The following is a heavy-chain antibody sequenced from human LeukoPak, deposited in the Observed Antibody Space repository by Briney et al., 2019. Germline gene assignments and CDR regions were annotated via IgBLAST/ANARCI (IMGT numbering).Heavy chain of an antibody. CDR2: ISHDGSNK. D-gene: IGHD6-6*01. CDR1: GFTFSSYG. CDR3: AKLASSSSTQNSDMYYYFDY. V-gene: IGHV3-30*18. J-gene: IGHJ4*02. Sequence: PGGSLRLSCAASGFTFSSYGMHWVRQAPGKGLEWVAVISHDGSNKYYADSVKGRFTISRDNSKNTLYLQMNSLRAEDTAVYYSAKLASSSSTQNSDMYYYFDYWGQGTLVTVSS.